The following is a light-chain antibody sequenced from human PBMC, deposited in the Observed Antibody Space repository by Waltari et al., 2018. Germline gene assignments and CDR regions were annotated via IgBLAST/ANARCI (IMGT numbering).Light chain of an antibody. CDR3: NSFTSTATFMV. CDR2: DVS. V-gene: IGLV2-14*01. Sequence: QSALTQPASVSGSPGQSITIPCTGSSRDLGTYNYVSWYQQHPGKAPKLIIYDVSNRPSGVSNRFSGSKSGNTASLTISGLRTEDEADYYCNSFTSTATFMVFGGGTKLTVL. J-gene: IGLJ2*01. CDR1: SRDLGTYNY.